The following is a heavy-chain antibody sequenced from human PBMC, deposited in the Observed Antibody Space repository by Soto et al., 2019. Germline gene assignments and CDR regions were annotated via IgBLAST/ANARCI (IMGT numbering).Heavy chain of an antibody. CDR1: GFKVSDYY. CDR2: ISRSGNTI. V-gene: IGHV3-11*01. CDR3: ARVENVFLYYYMDV. D-gene: IGHD1-1*01. J-gene: IGHJ6*03. Sequence: QAQLVESGGGLVKPGGSLTLSCAVSGFKVSDYYMSWIRQAPGKGLDWVSMISRSGNTIHYADSVKGRFTISKDNAKNSPYLQMTSLSPEDTAVYYCARVENVFLYYYMDVWGKGTTVTVS.